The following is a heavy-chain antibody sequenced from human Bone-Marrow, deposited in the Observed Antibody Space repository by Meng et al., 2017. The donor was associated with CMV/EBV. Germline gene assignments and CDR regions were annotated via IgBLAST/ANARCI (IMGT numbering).Heavy chain of an antibody. CDR3: ARVIVVVPAARGGWFDP. D-gene: IGHD2-2*01. Sequence: GESLKISCASSGFTFSSYAMSWVRQAPGKGLEWVANIKQDGSEKYYVDSVKGRFTISRDNAKNSLFLQRNSLRAEATAVYYFARVIVVVPAARGGWFDPWGQGTLVTVSS. CDR1: GFTFSSYA. CDR2: IKQDGSEK. V-gene: IGHV3-7*03. J-gene: IGHJ5*02.